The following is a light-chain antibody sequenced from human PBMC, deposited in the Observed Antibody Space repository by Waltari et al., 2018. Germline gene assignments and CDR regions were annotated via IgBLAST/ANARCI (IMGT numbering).Light chain of an antibody. Sequence: DVVMTQSPLSLPVTLGQPASISCRSSQSLVHSDGATHFTWFQQRPGQSPRRLLYRVSNRDSGVPDRFSGSGSGTDFTLKISRVEAEDVGVYYCMQGTHWPYTFGQGTKLEIK. CDR2: RVS. CDR3: MQGTHWPYT. J-gene: IGKJ2*01. CDR1: QSLVHSDGATH. V-gene: IGKV2-30*02.